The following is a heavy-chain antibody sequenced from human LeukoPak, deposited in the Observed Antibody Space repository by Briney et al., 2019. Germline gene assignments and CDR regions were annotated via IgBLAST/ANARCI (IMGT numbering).Heavy chain of an antibody. V-gene: IGHV3-73*01. CDR2: IRSKANSYAT. Sequence: GGSLRLSCAASGFTFSGSAMHWVRQASGKGLEWVGRIRSKANSYATAYAASVKGRFTISRDDSKNTAYLQMNSLKTEDTAVYYCARSSWSLFDYWGQGTLVTVSS. J-gene: IGHJ4*02. CDR1: GFTFSGSA. CDR3: ARSSWSLFDY. D-gene: IGHD1-26*01.